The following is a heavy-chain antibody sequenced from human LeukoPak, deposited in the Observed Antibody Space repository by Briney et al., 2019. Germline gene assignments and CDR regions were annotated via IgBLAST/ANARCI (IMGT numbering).Heavy chain of an antibody. CDR1: GGSISSGDYY. Sequence: SETLSLTCTVSGGSISSGDYYWSWIRQPPGKCLEWIGYIYYSGSTYYNPSLKSRVTISVDTCKNQFSLKLSSVTAADTAVYYCASQYYYDSSGPTDAFDIWGQGTMVTVSS. CDR2: IYYSGST. CDR3: ASQYYYDSSGPTDAFDI. J-gene: IGHJ3*02. V-gene: IGHV4-30-4*01. D-gene: IGHD3-22*01.